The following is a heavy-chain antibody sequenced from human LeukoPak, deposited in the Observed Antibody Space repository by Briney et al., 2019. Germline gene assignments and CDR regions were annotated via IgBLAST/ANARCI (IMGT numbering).Heavy chain of an antibody. J-gene: IGHJ5*02. D-gene: IGHD6-19*01. V-gene: IGHV4-59*01. CDR3: ARANTAIAVAATANWFDP. Sequence: SETLSLTCTVSGGSISSYYWSWIRQPPGKGLEWIGYIYYSGSTNYNPSLKSRVTISVDTSKNQFSLKLSSVTAADTAVYYCARANTAIAVAATANWFDPWGQGTLVTGSS. CDR1: GGSISSYY. CDR2: IYYSGST.